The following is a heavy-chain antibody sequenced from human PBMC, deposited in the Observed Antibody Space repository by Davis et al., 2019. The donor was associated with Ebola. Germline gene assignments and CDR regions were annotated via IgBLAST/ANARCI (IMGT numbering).Heavy chain of an antibody. D-gene: IGHD3-3*01. V-gene: IGHV4-39*07. J-gene: IGHJ4*02. Sequence: PSETLSLTCNVSGGSVTSSAYSRAWLRQPPGKGLEWIGSISHSGLTYYNESLKIRLTISTDKSKNQFSLNLSSMTAADTAVYFCAAMDFWIGYYPRYWGPGTLVTVSS. CDR2: ISHSGLT. CDR1: GGSVTSSAYS. CDR3: AAMDFWIGYYPRY.